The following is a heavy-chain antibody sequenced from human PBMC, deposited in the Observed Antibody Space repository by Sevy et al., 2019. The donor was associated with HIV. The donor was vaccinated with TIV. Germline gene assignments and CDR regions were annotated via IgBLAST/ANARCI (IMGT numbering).Heavy chain of an antibody. D-gene: IGHD3-9*01. Sequence: GGSLRLSCAASGFTFSSYGMHWVRQAPGKGLEWVAFIRYDGSNKYYADSVKGRFTISRDNAKNTLYLQMNSLRAEDTAVYYCAKDERIAKTGFFSRGDVWGQGTTVTVSS. J-gene: IGHJ6*02. CDR1: GFTFSSYG. CDR2: IRYDGSNK. CDR3: AKDERIAKTGFFSRGDV. V-gene: IGHV3-30*02.